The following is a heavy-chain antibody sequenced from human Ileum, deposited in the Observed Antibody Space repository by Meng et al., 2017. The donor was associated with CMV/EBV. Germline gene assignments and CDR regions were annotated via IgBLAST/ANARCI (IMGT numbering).Heavy chain of an antibody. J-gene: IGHJ4*02. CDR3: ARGLASGWPDY. V-gene: IGHV4-34*01. D-gene: IGHD3-10*01. Sequence: VPPQQWGAGLLQPSETLSLPCAVFGGCFTGYYWSWFRQSPGKGLEWIGEITHSGRTSYNLSLKSRVTISVDMSKYQFSLKLTSVTAADTAIYYCARGLASGWPDYWGQGTLVTVSS. CDR2: ITHSGRT. CDR1: GGCFTGYY.